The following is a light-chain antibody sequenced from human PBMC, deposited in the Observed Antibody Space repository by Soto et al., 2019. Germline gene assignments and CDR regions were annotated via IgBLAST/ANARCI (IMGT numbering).Light chain of an antibody. CDR1: HTVANF. V-gene: IGKV3-11*01. CDR2: DVS. CDR3: QQRSNWPPT. J-gene: IGKJ4*01. Sequence: DTVLIQSPATLSLSPGDRATLSCRASHTVANFLAWYQKKAGQAPRLLIYDVSNRATGIPARFSGSGSGTDFTLTISSLEPDDFAGYYCQQRSNWPPTFGGGTNVEIK.